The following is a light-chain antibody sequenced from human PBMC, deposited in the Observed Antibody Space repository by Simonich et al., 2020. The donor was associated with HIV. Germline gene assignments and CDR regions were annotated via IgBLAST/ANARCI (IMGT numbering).Light chain of an antibody. CDR2: QAS. CDR3: QQYSRYPVT. CDR1: QSIVKW. J-gene: IGKJ1*01. Sequence: IQMTQSPSTLSASVGERVTITSRASQSIVKWLAWYQTRPGKAPKLLIFQASSLESWVPSRFSGSGSGTEFTLTISSRQPDDFATYYCQQYSRYPVTFGQGTKVEIK. V-gene: IGKV1-5*03.